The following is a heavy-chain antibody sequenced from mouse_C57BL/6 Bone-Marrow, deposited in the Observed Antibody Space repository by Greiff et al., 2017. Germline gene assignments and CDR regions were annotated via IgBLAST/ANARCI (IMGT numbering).Heavy chain of an antibody. Sequence: VQLQQPGAELVRPGSSVKLSCKASGYTFTSYWMDWVKQRPGQGLEWIGNIYPSDSDTHYNQKFKDKATLTVDKSSSTAYMQLSSLTSEDSAVYCCTIEGYCSGSHTHFDVWGTGTTVTVSS. CDR1: GYTFTSYW. J-gene: IGHJ1*03. CDR2: IYPSDSDT. CDR3: TIEGYCSGSHTHFDV. V-gene: IGHV1-61*01. D-gene: IGHD6-1*01.